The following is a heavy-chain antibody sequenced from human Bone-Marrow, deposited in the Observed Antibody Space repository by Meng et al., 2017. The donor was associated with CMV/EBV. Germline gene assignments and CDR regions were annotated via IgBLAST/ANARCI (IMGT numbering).Heavy chain of an antibody. CDR2: IYYSGST. V-gene: IGHV4-39*01. D-gene: IGHD6-19*01. Sequence: SETLSLTCTVSGGSISSSSYYWGWIRQPPGKGLEWIGSIYYSGSTYYNPSLKSRVTISVDTSKNQFSLKLSSVTAADTAVYYCATGSPNNGWYQIDYWGQGTLVTVSS. CDR3: ATGSPNNGWYQIDY. CDR1: GGSISSSSYY. J-gene: IGHJ4*02.